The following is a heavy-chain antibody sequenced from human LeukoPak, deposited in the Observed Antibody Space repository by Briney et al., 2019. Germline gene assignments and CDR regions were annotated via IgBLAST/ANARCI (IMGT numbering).Heavy chain of an antibody. V-gene: IGHV4-59*01. J-gene: IGHJ6*03. D-gene: IGHD2-2*01. CDR1: GGSISSYY. Sequence: SETLSLTCTVSGGSISSYYWSWIRQPPGKGLEWIGYIYYGGSTNYNPSLKSRVTILVDTSKNQFSLKLSSVTAADTAVYYCARSGYCSSTSCYRYYYYMDVWGKGTTVTISS. CDR3: ARSGYCSSTSCYRYYYYMDV. CDR2: IYYGGST.